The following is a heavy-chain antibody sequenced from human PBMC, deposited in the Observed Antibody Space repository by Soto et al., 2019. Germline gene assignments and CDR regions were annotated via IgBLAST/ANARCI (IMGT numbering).Heavy chain of an antibody. D-gene: IGHD2-21*01. J-gene: IGHJ4*02. CDR2: VYWYDDK. CDR1: GVSLSTSGMG. CDR3: AHMIEAGFFDH. Sequence: SGPTLVNPTQTLTLTCTFSGVSLSTSGMGVGWIRQPPGKALEWLALVYWYDDKRYSPSLKSRLTITKDTSKNQVVLTMTYMDPVDTATYYCAHMIEAGFFDHWGQGTLVTVSS. V-gene: IGHV2-5*01.